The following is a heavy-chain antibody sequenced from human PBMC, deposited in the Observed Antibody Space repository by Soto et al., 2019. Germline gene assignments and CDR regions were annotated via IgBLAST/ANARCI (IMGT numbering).Heavy chain of an antibody. V-gene: IGHV3-23*01. CDR1: GFTFSTYA. CDR2: IGGSGDRT. J-gene: IGHJ6*02. Sequence: GGSLRLSCAASGFTFSTYAMNWVRLAPGKGLEWVSAIGGSGDRTYYADSVKGRFTTSRDNSKNTLYLQMNGLRAEDTAVYYCAKGRIQLWSDMDVWGQGTTVTVS. D-gene: IGHD5-18*01. CDR3: AKGRIQLWSDMDV.